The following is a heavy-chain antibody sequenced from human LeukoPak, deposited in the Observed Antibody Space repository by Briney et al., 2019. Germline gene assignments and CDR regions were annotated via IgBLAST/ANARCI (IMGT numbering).Heavy chain of an antibody. J-gene: IGHJ1*01. Sequence: GASVKVSCKVSGYTLTELSMHWVRQAPGKGLEWMGGIIPIFGTANYAQKFQGRVTITADESTSTAYMGLSSLRSEDTAVYYCARGAAAVRVEEYFQHWGQGTLVTVSS. V-gene: IGHV1-69*13. CDR2: IIPIFGTA. CDR3: ARGAAAVRVEEYFQH. CDR1: GYTLTELS. D-gene: IGHD6-13*01.